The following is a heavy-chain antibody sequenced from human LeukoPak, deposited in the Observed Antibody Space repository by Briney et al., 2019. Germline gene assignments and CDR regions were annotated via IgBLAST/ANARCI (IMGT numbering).Heavy chain of an antibody. Sequence: GGSLRLSCAVSGITLSNYGMSWVRQAPGKGLEWVAGISDSGGSTNYADSVKGRYTISRDNPKNTLYLQMNSLRAEDTAVYFCAKRGIVIRAVIIVGFHKEAYYFDYWGQGALVTVSS. CDR3: AKRGIVIRAVIIVGFHKEAYYFDY. V-gene: IGHV3-23*01. CDR1: GITLSNYG. J-gene: IGHJ4*02. D-gene: IGHD3-10*01. CDR2: ISDSGGST.